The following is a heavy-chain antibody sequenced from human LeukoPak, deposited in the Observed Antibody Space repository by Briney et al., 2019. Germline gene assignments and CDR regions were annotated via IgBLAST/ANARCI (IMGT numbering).Heavy chain of an antibody. CDR2: VSSDWGTT. V-gene: IGHV3-64D*06. D-gene: IGHD3-10*01. CDR1: RFSLSSYN. J-gene: IGHJ4*02. Sequence: GGSLRLSCSASRFSLSSYNMHWVRQAPGKGLEFVSGVSSDWGTTDYADSARDRFTISRDNSKNTLYLQMSSLRAEATAIYYRVRGLYGLGWDYWGPGTLVTVSS. CDR3: VRGLYGLGWDY.